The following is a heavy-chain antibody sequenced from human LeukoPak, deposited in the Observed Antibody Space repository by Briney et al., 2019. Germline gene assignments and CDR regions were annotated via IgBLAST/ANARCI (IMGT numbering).Heavy chain of an antibody. CDR1: GFTFSTYA. CDR3: ARNTFGGNSE. J-gene: IGHJ4*02. CDR2: ISYDGSNK. V-gene: IGHV3-30-3*01. D-gene: IGHD2-15*01. Sequence: GGSLRLSCAASGFTFSTYAMHWVRQAPGKGLEWVAVISYDGSNKYYADSVKGRFTISRDNSKNSLYLQMNSLRAEDTAVYYCARNTFGGNSEWGQGTLVTVSS.